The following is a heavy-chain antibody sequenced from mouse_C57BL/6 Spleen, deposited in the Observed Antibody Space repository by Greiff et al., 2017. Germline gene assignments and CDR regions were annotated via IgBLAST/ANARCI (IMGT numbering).Heavy chain of an antibody. CDR3: ARDEHYYYAMDY. V-gene: IGHV7-1*01. Sequence: EVKLVESGGGLVQSGRSLRLSCATSGFTFSDFYMEWVRQAPGQGLEWIAASRNKANDYTTEYSSSVKGRFIVSRDTSQSILYLQMHALRAEDTAIYYCARDEHYYYAMDYWGQGTSVTVSS. CDR1: GFTFSDFY. CDR2: SRNKANDYTT. J-gene: IGHJ4*01.